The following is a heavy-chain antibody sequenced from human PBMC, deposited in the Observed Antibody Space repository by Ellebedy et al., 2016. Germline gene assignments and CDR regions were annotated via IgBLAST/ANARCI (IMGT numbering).Heavy chain of an antibody. D-gene: IGHD1-26*01. CDR3: ARESIVGATPTDYYYGMDV. V-gene: IGHV4-59*12. Sequence: SETLSLTCTVSGGSISSDYWSWIRQPPGKALEWIGNIYYSGSTNYNPSLKSRVTISVDTSKNQFSLKVTSMAAADTAVYFCARESIVGATPTDYYYGMDVWGQGTTVTVSS. CDR1: GGSISSDY. J-gene: IGHJ6*02. CDR2: IYYSGST.